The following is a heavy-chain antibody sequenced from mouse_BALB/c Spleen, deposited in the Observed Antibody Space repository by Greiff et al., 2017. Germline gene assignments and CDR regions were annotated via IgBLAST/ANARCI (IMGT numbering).Heavy chain of an antibody. Sequence: EVQLQQSGAELVKPGASVKMSCTASGFNFTDTYMHWVKQRHGLGLEWIGSIDPANGDTKYDPKFQGKATITADTSSNTAYLQLSSLTSEDTAVSDCDRAVYDAYCFAYWGQGTPLTVSA. J-gene: IGHJ2*01. V-gene: IGHV14-3*02. CDR3: DRAVYDAYCFAY. D-gene: IGHD2-3*01. CDR2: IDPANGDT. CDR1: GFNFTDTY.